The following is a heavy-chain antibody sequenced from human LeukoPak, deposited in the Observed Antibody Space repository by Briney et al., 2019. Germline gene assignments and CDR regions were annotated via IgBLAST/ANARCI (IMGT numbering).Heavy chain of an antibody. CDR1: GGSISSYY. J-gene: IGHJ5*02. Sequence: SDTLSLTCTVSGGSISSYYWSWIRQPPGKGLEWIGYIYYSGSTNYNPSLKSRVTISEDTSKNQFSLKLSSVTAADTAVYYCATSPGYSYGNWFDPWGQGTLVTVSS. CDR3: ATSPGYSYGNWFDP. V-gene: IGHV4-59*07. D-gene: IGHD5-18*01. CDR2: IYYSGST.